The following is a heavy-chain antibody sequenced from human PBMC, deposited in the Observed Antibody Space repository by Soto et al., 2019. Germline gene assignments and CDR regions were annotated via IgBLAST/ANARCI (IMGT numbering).Heavy chain of an antibody. CDR1: GFTFNSYS. J-gene: IGHJ4*02. CDR2: VSGAGTTT. CDR3: TRDAGRREDY. D-gene: IGHD6-13*01. V-gene: IGHV3-48*01. Sequence: GGSLRLSCAASGFTFNSYSMNWVRQAPGKGLEWVAYVSGAGTTTYYADSVRGRFTISRDNAKNSMYLQMNSLRAEDTALYYCTRDAGRREDYWGQGT.